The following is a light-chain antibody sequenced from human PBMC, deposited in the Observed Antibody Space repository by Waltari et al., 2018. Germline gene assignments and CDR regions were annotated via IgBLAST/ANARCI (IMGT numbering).Light chain of an antibody. Sequence: QSALTQPASVSGSPGQSITLSCTGTSSDVGNSTRGSWYQQHPGKAPKLMIYAVSKRPSGVSDRFSGSKSGDMASLTISGLQPEDEAEYFCSSYAGSSKGVFGGGTKVTVL. V-gene: IGLV2-23*02. CDR2: AVS. J-gene: IGLJ2*01. CDR3: SSYAGSSKGV. CDR1: SSDVGNSTR.